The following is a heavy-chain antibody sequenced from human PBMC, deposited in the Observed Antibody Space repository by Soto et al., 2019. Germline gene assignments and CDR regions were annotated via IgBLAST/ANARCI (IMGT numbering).Heavy chain of an antibody. CDR1: GYTFTSYD. CDR2: MNPNSGNT. V-gene: IGHV1-8*01. D-gene: IGHD5-18*01. CDR3: ARRPRRPVGGYSYGFDY. Sequence: ASVKVSCKASGYTFTSYDINWVRQATGQGLEWMGWMNPNSGNTGYAQKFQGRVTMTRNTSISTAYMELSSLRSEDTAVYYCARRPRRPVGGYSYGFDYWGQGTLVTVSS. J-gene: IGHJ4*02.